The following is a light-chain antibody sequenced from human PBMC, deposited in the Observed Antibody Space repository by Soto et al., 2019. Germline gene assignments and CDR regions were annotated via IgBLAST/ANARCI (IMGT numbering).Light chain of an antibody. V-gene: IGKV1-5*01. Sequence: DIQMTQSPSTLSASVGDRVTITCRASQSINRWWAWYQQKPGKAPKVLIYDASSLESGVPSRFSGSGSGTEFTLTITGLQPDEFATYDCQHYYGPLYNFGQGTKLE. J-gene: IGKJ2*01. CDR1: QSINRW. CDR2: DAS. CDR3: QHYYGPLYN.